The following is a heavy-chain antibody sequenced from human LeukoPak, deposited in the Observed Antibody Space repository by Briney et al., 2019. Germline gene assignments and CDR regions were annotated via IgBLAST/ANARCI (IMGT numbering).Heavy chain of an antibody. J-gene: IGHJ4*02. CDR1: GFTFSSYA. V-gene: IGHV3-30*01. Sequence: GGSLRLSCAASGFTFSSYAMHWVRQAPGKGLEWVAVISYDGSNKYYADSVKGRFTISRDNSKNTLYLQMNSLRAEDTAVYYCARGEGLVTDFDYWGQGTLVTVSS. CDR3: ARGEGLVTDFDY. CDR2: ISYDGSNK. D-gene: IGHD4-23*01.